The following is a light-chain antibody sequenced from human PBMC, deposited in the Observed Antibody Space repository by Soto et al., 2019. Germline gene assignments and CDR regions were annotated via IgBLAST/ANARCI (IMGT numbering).Light chain of an antibody. J-gene: IGKJ2*01. V-gene: IGKV1-5*01. CDR1: QGIGNW. CDR3: QQYNSDSGT. CDR2: DAS. Sequence: DIQMTQSPSTLSASVGDRVTISCRASQGIGNWLAWYQQKPGKAPKLLIYDASSLESGVPSRFSGSGSGAEFTLTISNLQPDDFATYYCQQYNSDSGTFGQGTKLGIK.